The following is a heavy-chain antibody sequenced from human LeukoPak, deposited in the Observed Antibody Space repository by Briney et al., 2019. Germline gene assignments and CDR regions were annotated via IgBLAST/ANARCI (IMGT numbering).Heavy chain of an antibody. J-gene: IGHJ4*02. V-gene: IGHV4-59*01. CDR2: INYNGGT. D-gene: IGHD6-19*01. CDR3: VRGAGWYPY. CDR1: GDSISSDY. Sequence: SETLSLTCTVSGDSISSDYWSWIRQPPGKGLEWIAYINYNGGTNYNPSLKSRLTISLDTSKNQFSLQLRSVTAADMAVYYCVRGAGWYPYWDQGTLVTVPS.